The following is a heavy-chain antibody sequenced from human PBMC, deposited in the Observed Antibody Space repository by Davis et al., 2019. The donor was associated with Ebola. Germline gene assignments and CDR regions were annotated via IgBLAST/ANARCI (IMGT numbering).Heavy chain of an antibody. CDR3: ARDRPLDFFFGDYYGMDV. D-gene: IGHD3-16*01. Sequence: HTGGSLRLSCAVSGFPITNYWTHWVRQAPGKGLVWVSRIKIDGSTIYADSVKGRFTISRDNAKNSLYLQMNSLRAEDTAVYYCARDRPLDFFFGDYYGMDVWDQGTTVTVSS. CDR1: GFPITNYW. J-gene: IGHJ6*02. CDR2: IKIDGST. V-gene: IGHV3-74*01.